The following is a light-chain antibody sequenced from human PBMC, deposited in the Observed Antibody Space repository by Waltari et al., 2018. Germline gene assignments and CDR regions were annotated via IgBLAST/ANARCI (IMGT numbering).Light chain of an antibody. CDR1: ILGVTT. Sequence: SFVLTQPPSLSVAPGQTAMITCGGRILGVTTVHWYQQKPGQAPRVVISDDRDRPSGIPERLSGSNSGNTATLTISRAEAGDEADYYCQVWDDSSDHWVFGGGTKLTVL. J-gene: IGLJ3*02. CDR2: DDR. V-gene: IGLV3-21*02. CDR3: QVWDDSSDHWV.